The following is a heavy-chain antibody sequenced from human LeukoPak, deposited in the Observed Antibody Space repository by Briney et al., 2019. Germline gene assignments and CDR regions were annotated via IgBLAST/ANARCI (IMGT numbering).Heavy chain of an antibody. CDR2: TYYRSKWYN. V-gene: IGHV6-1*01. J-gene: IGHJ5*02. CDR3: ARVEFSWFDP. Sequence: SQTFSLTCAISGDSVSSNSAAWNWIRQSPPRGLEWLGRTYYRSKWYNDYAVSVKSRITINPDTSKNQFSLQLSSVTPEDTAVYYCARVEFSWFDPWGQGTLVTVSS. CDR1: GDSVSSNSAA. D-gene: IGHD3-10*01.